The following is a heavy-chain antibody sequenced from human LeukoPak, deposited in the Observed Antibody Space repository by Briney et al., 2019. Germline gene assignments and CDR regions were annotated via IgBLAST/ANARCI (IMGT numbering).Heavy chain of an antibody. CDR2: IHTSGST. CDR1: GGSISSGSYF. J-gene: IGHJ6*02. D-gene: IGHD3-10*01. V-gene: IGHV4-61*02. CDR3: ARDRVGSYYYYGMDV. Sequence: SQTLSLTCTVSGGSISSGSYFWSWIRQPAGKGLEWIGRIHTSGSTNYNPSLKSRVTISVDTSKIHFSLKLSSVTAADTAVYYCARDRVGSYYYYGMDVWGQGTTVTVSS.